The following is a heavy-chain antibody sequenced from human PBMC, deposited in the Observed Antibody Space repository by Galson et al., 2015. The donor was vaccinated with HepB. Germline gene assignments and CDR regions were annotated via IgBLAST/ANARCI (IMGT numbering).Heavy chain of an antibody. CDR3: ARDKDYLFDY. CDR1: GYTFTTYG. D-gene: IGHD2/OR15-2a*01. V-gene: IGHV1-18*04. Sequence: SVKVSCKASGYTFTTYGMSWVRQAPGQGLEWMGWISTYSGDTNYAQKFQGRVTMTTDTSTSTALMELRSLRSDDTAVYYCARDKDYLFDYWGQGTLVTVSS. CDR2: ISTYSGDT. J-gene: IGHJ4*02.